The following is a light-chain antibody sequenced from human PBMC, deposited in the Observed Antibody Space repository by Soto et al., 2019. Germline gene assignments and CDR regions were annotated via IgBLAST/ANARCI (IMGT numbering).Light chain of an antibody. Sequence: QSVLTQPASVSGSPGQSITISCTGTSSDVGSYNYVSWYQQHPGKAPKLMIYEVRNRPSGVSDRFSGSKSGKTASLTIFGLQAEDEADYYCGSYTTSTTQVFGGGTKVTVL. CDR3: GSYTTSTTQV. V-gene: IGLV2-14*01. J-gene: IGLJ2*01. CDR1: SSDVGSYNY. CDR2: EVR.